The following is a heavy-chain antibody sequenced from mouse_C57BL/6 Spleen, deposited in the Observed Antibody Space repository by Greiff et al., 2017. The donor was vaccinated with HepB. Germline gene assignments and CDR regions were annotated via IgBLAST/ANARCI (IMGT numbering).Heavy chain of an antibody. CDR1: GYTFTSYW. V-gene: IGHV1-50*01. D-gene: IGHD2-5*01. Sequence: QVQLQQPGAELVKPGASVKLSCKASGYTFTSYWMQWVKQRPGQGLEWIGEIDPSDSYTNYNQKFKGKATLTVDTSSSTAYMQLSSLTSEDSAVYYCASYSNYFFYYAMDYWGQGTSVTVSS. CDR3: ASYSNYFFYYAMDY. J-gene: IGHJ4*01. CDR2: IDPSDSYT.